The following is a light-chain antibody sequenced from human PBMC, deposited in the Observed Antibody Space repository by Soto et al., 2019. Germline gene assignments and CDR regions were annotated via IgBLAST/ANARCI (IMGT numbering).Light chain of an antibody. J-gene: IGKJ1*01. CDR2: AAS. CDR3: QKYDRAPWT. V-gene: IGKV1-27*01. CDR1: QGISNY. Sequence: DIQMTQSPSSLSASVRDRVTITCRASQGISNYLAWYQQKPGKVPKLLIYAASTLQSGVPSRFSGSGSGTDFTLTISSLQPEDVATYYGQKYDRAPWTCGQGTKVEIK.